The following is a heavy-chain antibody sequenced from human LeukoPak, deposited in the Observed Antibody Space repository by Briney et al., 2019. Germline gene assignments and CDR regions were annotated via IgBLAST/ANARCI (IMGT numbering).Heavy chain of an antibody. CDR1: GGSIRSGTYY. V-gene: IGHV4-31*03. CDR2: IYYTGST. D-gene: IGHD1-26*01. CDR3: ARVRGFSRSYPFDY. J-gene: IGHJ4*02. Sequence: PSETLSLTCTVSGGSIRSGTYYWSWIRQHPGKGLEWIGYIYYTGSTYYNPSLKSRVTISVDTSKNQFSLKLSSVSAADTAVYYCARVRGFSRSYPFDYWGQGTLVTVSS.